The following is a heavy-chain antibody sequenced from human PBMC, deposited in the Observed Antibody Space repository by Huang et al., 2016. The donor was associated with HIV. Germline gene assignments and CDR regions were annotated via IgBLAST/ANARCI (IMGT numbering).Heavy chain of an antibody. Sequence: QVQLVQSGAEVKKPGASVKVSCKASGYIFIGYYLHGVRQAPGQGLEWRGWINPNTGGTIYAQNFEDRVIRTRDTSITTAYMDLSRLKSDDTAVYYCTREAVRGIIVNFDYWGQGTLVTVSS. CDR3: TREAVRGIIVNFDY. D-gene: IGHD3-10*01. V-gene: IGHV1-2*02. CDR2: INPNTGGT. J-gene: IGHJ4*02. CDR1: GYIFIGYY.